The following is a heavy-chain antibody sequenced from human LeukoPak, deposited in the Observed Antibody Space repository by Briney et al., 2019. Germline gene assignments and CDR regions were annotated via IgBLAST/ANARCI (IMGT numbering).Heavy chain of an antibody. J-gene: IGHJ4*02. CDR1: GFTFSSYW. CDR3: ARVTQDIVVVPAAIAYTSFDY. Sequence: PGGSLRLSCAASGFTFSSYWMHWVRHAPGKGLVWVSRINSDGSSTSYADSVKGRFTISRDNAKNTLYLQMNSLRAEDTAVYYCARVTQDIVVVPAAIAYTSFDYWGQGTLVTVSS. D-gene: IGHD2-2*02. CDR2: INSDGSST. V-gene: IGHV3-74*01.